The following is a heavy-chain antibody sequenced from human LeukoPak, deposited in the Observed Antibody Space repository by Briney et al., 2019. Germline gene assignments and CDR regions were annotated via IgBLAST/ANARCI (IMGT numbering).Heavy chain of an antibody. Sequence: PSETLSLTCTVSGGSISSYYWSWIRQPPGKGLEWIGYIYYSGSTNYNPSPKSRVTISVDTSKNQFSLKLSSVTAADTAVYYCARGAAMFSYWGQGTLVTVSS. V-gene: IGHV4-59*12. CDR1: GGSISSYY. J-gene: IGHJ4*02. D-gene: IGHD5-18*01. CDR3: ARGAAMFSY. CDR2: IYYSGST.